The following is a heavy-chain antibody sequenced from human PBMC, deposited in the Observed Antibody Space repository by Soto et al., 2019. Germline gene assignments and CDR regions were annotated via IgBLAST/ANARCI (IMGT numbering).Heavy chain of an antibody. V-gene: IGHV3-23*01. D-gene: IGHD4-17*01. CDR3: AKVGGFDP. Sequence: EEQLLESGGGLVKPGGSLRLSCAASGFTFSRYAMSWVRQIPGKGLECVSAIGGDGESTHYADSVKGRFTISRDNSKNTLYLQLNSLRVEDTAVYYXAKVGGFDPWGQGTLVTVSS. CDR2: IGGDGEST. J-gene: IGHJ5*02. CDR1: GFTFSRYA.